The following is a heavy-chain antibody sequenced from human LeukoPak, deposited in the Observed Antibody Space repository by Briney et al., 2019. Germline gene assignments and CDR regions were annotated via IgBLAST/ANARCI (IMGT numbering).Heavy chain of an antibody. Sequence: GGSLRLSCAASGFTFGSYGMHWVRQAPGKGLEYVSAISSDGGSTYYANSVKGRFTISRDNSKNTLYLQMGSLRAEDMAVYYCARAIHSSGYPPVDYWGQGTLVTVSS. D-gene: IGHD3-22*01. V-gene: IGHV3-64*01. CDR3: ARAIHSSGYPPVDY. CDR1: GFTFGSYG. J-gene: IGHJ4*02. CDR2: ISSDGGST.